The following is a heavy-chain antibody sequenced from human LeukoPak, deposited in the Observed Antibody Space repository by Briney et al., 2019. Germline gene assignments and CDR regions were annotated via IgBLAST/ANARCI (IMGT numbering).Heavy chain of an antibody. CDR1: GFTFGDYA. D-gene: IGHD5-24*01. J-gene: IGHJ3*02. CDR2: IRSKAYGGTT. CDR3: TRTIEGAFDI. Sequence: GGSLRLSCTVSGFTFGDYAMSWVRQAPGKGLEWVGFIRSKAYGGTTEYAASVKGRFTISRDDSKSIAYLQMNSLKTEDTAVYYCTRTIEGAFDIWGQGTMVSVSS. V-gene: IGHV3-49*04.